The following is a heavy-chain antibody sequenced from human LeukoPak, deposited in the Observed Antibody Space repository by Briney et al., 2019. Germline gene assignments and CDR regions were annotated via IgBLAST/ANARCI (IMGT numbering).Heavy chain of an antibody. J-gene: IGHJ6*03. Sequence: SETLSLTCNVSGGSISSGDYYWSWIRQPTGKGLEWIGYIHFSGNTFHNPSLQSRVTISADMSKNHLSLRLSSVTAADTAVYFCARDDSTGFHYYLDVWGKGTTVTVSS. V-gene: IGHV4-30-4*01. D-gene: IGHD3-22*01. CDR2: IHFSGNT. CDR1: GGSISSGDYY. CDR3: ARDDSTGFHYYLDV.